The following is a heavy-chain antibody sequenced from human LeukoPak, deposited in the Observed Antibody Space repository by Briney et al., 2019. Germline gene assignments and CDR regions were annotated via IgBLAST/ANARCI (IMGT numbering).Heavy chain of an antibody. CDR3: ARDPGASYAWHLDC. CDR2: IWYDGSDK. Sequence: GGSLRLSCAASGFTFSDYAIHWVRQAPGKGLEWVAVIWYDGSDKYYTDSVKGRFTISRDNSKNTLYLQMNSLRIEDTAVYYCARDPGASYAWHLDCWGQGTLVTVSS. CDR1: GFTFSDYA. D-gene: IGHD1-26*01. J-gene: IGHJ4*02. V-gene: IGHV3-33*01.